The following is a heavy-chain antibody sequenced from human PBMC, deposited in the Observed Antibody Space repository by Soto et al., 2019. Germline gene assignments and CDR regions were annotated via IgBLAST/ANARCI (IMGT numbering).Heavy chain of an antibody. CDR1: GFTFSSYA. CDR3: ARADGVVVPAAMTSHFDY. D-gene: IGHD2-2*01. CDR2: ISYDGSNK. Sequence: QVQLVESGGGVVQPGRSLRLSCAASGFTFSSYAMHWVRQAPGKGLEWVAVISYDGSNKYYADSVKGRFTISRDNSKNTLYLQMNSLRAEDTAVYYCARADGVVVPAAMTSHFDYWGQGTLVTVSS. V-gene: IGHV3-30-3*01. J-gene: IGHJ4*02.